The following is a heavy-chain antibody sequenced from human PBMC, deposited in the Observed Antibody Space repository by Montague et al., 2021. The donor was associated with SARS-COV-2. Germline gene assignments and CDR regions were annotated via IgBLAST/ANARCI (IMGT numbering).Heavy chain of an antibody. Sequence: PPLVKPTQTLTLTCTFSGFSLSTSGVGVGWIRQPPGKALEWLALIYWDDDKRYSPSLKSRLTITKDTSKNQVVLTMTNMDSVDTATYYCAHSRYYYYDSSGYRVYYFDYWGQGTLVTVSS. J-gene: IGHJ4*02. CDR2: IYWDDDK. CDR1: GFSLSTSGVG. D-gene: IGHD3-22*01. V-gene: IGHV2-5*02. CDR3: AHSRYYYYDSSGYRVYYFDY.